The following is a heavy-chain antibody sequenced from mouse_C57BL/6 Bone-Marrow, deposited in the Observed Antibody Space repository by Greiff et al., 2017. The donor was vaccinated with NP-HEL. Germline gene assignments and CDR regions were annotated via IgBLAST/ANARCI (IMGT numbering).Heavy chain of an antibody. V-gene: IGHV7-3*01. CDR2: IRNKANGYTT. J-gene: IGHJ4*01. CDR3: ASRDYCGGSRYAMDD. Sequence: EVKLMESGGGLVQPGGSLSLSCAASGFTFTDYYMSWVRQPPGKALEWLGFIRNKANGYTTEYSASVKGRFTISRDNSQSILYLQMNALRAEDSATYYCASRDYCGGSRYAMDDWGQGTSVTVSS. D-gene: IGHD1-1*01. CDR1: GFTFTDYY.